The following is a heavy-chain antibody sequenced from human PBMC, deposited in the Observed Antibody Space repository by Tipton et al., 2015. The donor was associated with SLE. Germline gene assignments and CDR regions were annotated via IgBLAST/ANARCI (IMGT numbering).Heavy chain of an antibody. CDR1: GVPIRNHY. CDR2: INHSGST. J-gene: IGHJ5*02. D-gene: IGHD4-11*01. Sequence: TLSLTCTVSGVPIRNHYWSWIRQSPGKGLEWIGEINHSGSTNYNPSLKSRVTISVDTSKNQFSLKLSSVTAADTAVYYCAREEGDYSNYGWFDPWGQGTQVTVSS. CDR3: AREEGDYSNYGWFDP. V-gene: IGHV4-59*11.